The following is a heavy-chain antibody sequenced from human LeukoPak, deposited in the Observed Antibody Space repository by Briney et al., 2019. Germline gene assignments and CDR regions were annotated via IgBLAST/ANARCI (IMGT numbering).Heavy chain of an antibody. J-gene: IGHJ4*02. CDR2: ISSGSTTI. CDR3: ARDVEQWLVRVYYFDY. D-gene: IGHD6-19*01. Sequence: GGSLRLSCATSGFTLSSYSMNWVRQAPGKGLEWVSYISSGSTTIYYADSVKGRFTISRDNAKNSLYLQMNSLRAEDTAVYYCARDVEQWLVRVYYFDYWGQGTLVTVS. V-gene: IGHV3-48*01. CDR1: GFTLSSYS.